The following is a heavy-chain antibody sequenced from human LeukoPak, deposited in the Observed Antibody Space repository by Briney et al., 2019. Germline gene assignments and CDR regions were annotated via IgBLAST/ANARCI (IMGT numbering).Heavy chain of an antibody. J-gene: IGHJ4*02. CDR3: AREGGSYGKFDY. V-gene: IGHV3-21*01. CDR2: ISSSSSYI. Sequence: GGSLRLSCAASGITLSDAWMGWVRQAPGKGLEWVSSISSSSSYIYYADSVKGRFTISRDNAKNSLYLQMNSLRAEDTAVYYCAREGGSYGKFDYWGQGTLVTVSS. CDR1: GITLSDAW. D-gene: IGHD5-18*01.